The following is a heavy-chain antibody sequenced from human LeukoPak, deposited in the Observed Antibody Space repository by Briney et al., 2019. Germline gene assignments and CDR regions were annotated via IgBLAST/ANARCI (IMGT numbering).Heavy chain of an antibody. D-gene: IGHD6-19*01. J-gene: IGHJ6*02. CDR1: GYTFTSYG. CDR2: ISADNGNT. CDR3: ARVSDGYIAVAGSRPYYYYGMDV. V-gene: IGHV1-18*01. Sequence: ASVKVSCKASGYTFTSYGISWVRQAPGQGLEWMGWISADNGNTNYAQKLQGRVTMTTDTSTSTAYMELRSLRSDDTAVYYCARVSDGYIAVAGSRPYYYYGMDVWGQGTTVTVS.